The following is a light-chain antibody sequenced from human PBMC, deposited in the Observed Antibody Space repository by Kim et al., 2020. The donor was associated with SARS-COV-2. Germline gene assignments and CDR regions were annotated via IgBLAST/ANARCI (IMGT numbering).Light chain of an antibody. CDR2: DVI. CDR3: SSYTSSNTLV. V-gene: IGLV2-14*03. J-gene: IGLJ1*01. CDR1: NSDVGVSNF. Sequence: GQSITLSCTRTNSDVGVSNFVSCYQQHPGKVPKLILYDVINRPSGISPRFSGSKSGNTASLTISGLQADDEADYYCSSYTSSNTLVFGTGTKVTVL.